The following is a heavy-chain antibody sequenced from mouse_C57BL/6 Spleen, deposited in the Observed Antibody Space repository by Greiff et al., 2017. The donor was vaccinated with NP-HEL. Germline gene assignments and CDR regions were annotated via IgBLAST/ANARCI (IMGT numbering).Heavy chain of an antibody. CDR3: ARERAQATSWFAY. D-gene: IGHD3-2*02. J-gene: IGHJ3*01. CDR1: GFTFSDYG. CDR2: ISSGSSTI. V-gene: IGHV5-17*01. Sequence: EVKLVESGGGLVKPGGSLKLSCAASGFTFSDYGMHWVRQAPEKGLEWVAYISSGSSTIYYADTVKGRFTISRDNAKNTLFLQMTSLRSEDTAMYYCARERAQATSWFAYWGQGTLVTVSA.